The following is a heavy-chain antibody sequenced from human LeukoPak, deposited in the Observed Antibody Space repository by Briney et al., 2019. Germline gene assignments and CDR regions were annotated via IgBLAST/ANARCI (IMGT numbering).Heavy chain of an antibody. Sequence: GSSVKVSCKASGGTFTSYGISWVRQAPGQGLEWMGWISAYNGNTNYAQKLQGRVTVTTDTSTSTAYMELRSLRSDDTAVYYCARGEGYCSSTSCHHFDYWGQGTLVTVSS. CDR2: ISAYNGNT. CDR3: ARGEGYCSSTSCHHFDY. V-gene: IGHV1-18*01. D-gene: IGHD2-2*01. J-gene: IGHJ4*02. CDR1: GGTFTSYG.